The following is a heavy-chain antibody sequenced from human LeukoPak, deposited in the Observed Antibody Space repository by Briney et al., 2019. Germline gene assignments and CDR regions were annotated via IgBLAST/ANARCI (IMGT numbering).Heavy chain of an antibody. CDR2: LYISGST. J-gene: IGHJ5*02. V-gene: IGHV4-4*07. Sequence: SETLSLTCTVSGGSISSDYWSWIRQPAGKELEWIGHLYISGSTNYNPSLKSRVTISVDKSKNQFSLKLSSVTAADTAVYYCAREAYCSSNRCHRWFDPWGQGTLVTVSS. CDR3: AREAYCSSNRCHRWFDP. D-gene: IGHD2-2*01. CDR1: GGSISSDY.